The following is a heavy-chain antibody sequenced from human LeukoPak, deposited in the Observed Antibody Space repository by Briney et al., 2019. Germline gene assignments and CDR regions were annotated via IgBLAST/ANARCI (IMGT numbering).Heavy chain of an antibody. Sequence: SETLSLTCTVSGGSISSSSYYWGWIRQPPGKGLEWIGSIYYSGSTYYNPSLKSRVTISVDRSKNQFSLKLSSVTAADTAVYYCARDRKEGGLDYWGQGTLVTVSS. V-gene: IGHV4-39*07. CDR2: IYYSGST. CDR1: GGSISSSSYY. CDR3: ARDRKEGGLDY. J-gene: IGHJ4*02.